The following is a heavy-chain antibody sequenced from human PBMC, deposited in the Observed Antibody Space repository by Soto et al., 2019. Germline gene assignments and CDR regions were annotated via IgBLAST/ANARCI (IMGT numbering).Heavy chain of an antibody. J-gene: IGHJ5*02. CDR1: GGSITSANW. V-gene: IGHV4-4*02. Sequence: SETLSLTCAVSGGSITSANWWTWVRQPPGGGLEWIGEISHSGITNYKASPKSRVTMSVDKTKNDVSLKLTSVTAADTAVYYCARVLRGWFDPWGQGTPVTVSS. CDR2: ISHSGIT. CDR3: ARVLRGWFDP.